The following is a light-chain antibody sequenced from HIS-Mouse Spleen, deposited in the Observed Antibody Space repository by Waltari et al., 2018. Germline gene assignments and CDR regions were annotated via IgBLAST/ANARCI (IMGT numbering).Light chain of an antibody. CDR2: DVS. J-gene: IGLJ2*01. CDR3: SSYTSSNTEV. CDR1: TSDVGGYNY. V-gene: IGLV2-14*03. Sequence: QSALTQPASVSGSHGQSITISCTGTTSDVGGYNYVPWYQHHPGKAPKLMIYDVSNRPSGVSNRFSGSKSGNTASLTISGLQAEDEADYYCSSYTSSNTEVFGGGTKLTVL.